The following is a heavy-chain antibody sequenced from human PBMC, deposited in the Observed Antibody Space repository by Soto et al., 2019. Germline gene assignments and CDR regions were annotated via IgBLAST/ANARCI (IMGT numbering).Heavy chain of an antibody. CDR3: ARGLGVSATRLKY. Sequence: SETLSLTCVDFDGSFSGYYWSWIRQPPGKGLEWIGEINYSGSTNYNPSLKSRVTISVDTSKKQFSLKLNSVTAADTAVYYCARGLGVSATRLKYWGPGTLVTGSS. J-gene: IGHJ4*02. CDR2: INYSGST. D-gene: IGHD3-10*01. V-gene: IGHV4-34*01. CDR1: DGSFSGYY.